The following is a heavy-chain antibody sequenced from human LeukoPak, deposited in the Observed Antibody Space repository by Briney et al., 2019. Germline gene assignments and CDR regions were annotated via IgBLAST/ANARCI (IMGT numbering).Heavy chain of an antibody. CDR2: INGGGSTV. D-gene: IGHD4-23*01. J-gene: IGHJ3*02. V-gene: IGHV3-11*01. CDR3: ARDRRTTVGAFDI. CDR1: GYSISSGYY. Sequence: LSLTCTVSGYSISSGYYWGWIRQPPGKGLEWISYINGGGSTVYYADSVKGRFTISRDNAKNSLYLQMNSLRAEDTALYYCARDRRTTVGAFDIWGQGTMVTVSS.